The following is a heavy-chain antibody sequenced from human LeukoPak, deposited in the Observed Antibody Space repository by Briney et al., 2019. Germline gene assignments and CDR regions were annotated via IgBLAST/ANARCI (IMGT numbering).Heavy chain of an antibody. CDR2: IGTAGDT. V-gene: IGHV3-13*01. Sequence: PGGSLRLSCAASGFTFSSYDMHWVRPATGKGLEWVSAIGTAGDTYYPGSVTGRFTISRENAKNSLYLQMNSLRAGDTAVYYCARGTYDSSGWYEGHFDYWGQGTLVTVSS. CDR1: GFTFSSYD. D-gene: IGHD6-19*01. CDR3: ARGTYDSSGWYEGHFDY. J-gene: IGHJ4*02.